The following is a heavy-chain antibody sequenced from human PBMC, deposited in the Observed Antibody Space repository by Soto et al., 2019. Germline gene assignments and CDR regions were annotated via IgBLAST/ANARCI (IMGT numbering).Heavy chain of an antibody. J-gene: IGHJ4*02. D-gene: IGHD2-15*01. CDR1: GFTFSNYA. Sequence: GGSLRLSCTASGFTFSNYAMSWVRQAPGKGLEWVSTISGSGDSTNYADSVKGQFAISRDNSNNMLYVQMDSLRVEDTAVYYYAIENRRGYCSGGICYGYFDYWGQGTLVTVSS. CDR2: ISGSGDST. CDR3: AIENRRGYCSGGICYGYFDY. V-gene: IGHV3-23*01.